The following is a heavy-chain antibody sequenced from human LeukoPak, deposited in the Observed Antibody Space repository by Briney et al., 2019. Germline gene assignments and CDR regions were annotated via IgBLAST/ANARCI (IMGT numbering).Heavy chain of an antibody. V-gene: IGHV3-23*01. CDR1: GFTFSSHG. J-gene: IGHJ6*03. Sequence: GGSLRLSCAASGFTFSSHGMSWVRQAPGKGLEWVSAISGSGGSTYYADSVKGRFTISRDNSKNTLYLRMNSLRAEDTAVYYCAKCILTGYYKGYMDVWGKGTTVTISS. CDR2: ISGSGGST. CDR3: AKCILTGYYKGYMDV. D-gene: IGHD3-9*01.